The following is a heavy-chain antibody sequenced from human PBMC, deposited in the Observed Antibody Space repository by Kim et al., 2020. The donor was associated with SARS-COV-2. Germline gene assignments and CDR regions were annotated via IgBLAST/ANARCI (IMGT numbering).Heavy chain of an antibody. J-gene: IGHJ5*02. CDR2: INPYTGNT. V-gene: IGHV1-18*01. CDR3: ARDLGGGVGLFDP. Sequence: ASVKVSCKASGYNFYSHGISWVRQAPGQGPEWMAWINPYTGNTNYPQRLQDRVTVTTDTSTSTAYMELRRLRSDDTAVYYCARDLGGGVGLFDPWGQGTLVTVSS. CDR1: GYNFYSHG. D-gene: IGHD3-16*01.